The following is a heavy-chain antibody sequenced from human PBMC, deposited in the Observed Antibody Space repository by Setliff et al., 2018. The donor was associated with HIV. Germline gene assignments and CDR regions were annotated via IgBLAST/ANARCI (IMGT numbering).Heavy chain of an antibody. CDR2: MTASGSKI. CDR1: GFTFSIYE. CDR3: ARGRAPAYSSGWHSPPYS. J-gene: IGHJ5*02. D-gene: IGHD6-19*01. V-gene: IGHV3-48*03. Sequence: GGSLRLSCAASGFTFSIYEMNWVRQAPGKGLEWVSYMTASGSKIYYADSVKGRFTISRDNAKNSLYLQMNSLRADDTAIYYCARGRAPAYSSGWHSPPYSWGQGTLVTVSS.